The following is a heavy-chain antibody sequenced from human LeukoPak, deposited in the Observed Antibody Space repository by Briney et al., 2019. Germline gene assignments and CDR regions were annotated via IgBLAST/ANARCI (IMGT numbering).Heavy chain of an antibody. CDR3: AGWGDSGYDHS. CDR1: GYTFTSNP. D-gene: IGHD5-12*01. J-gene: IGHJ4*02. CDR2: INVGNGNT. Sequence: ASVKVSCKASGYTFTSNPMYWVRQAPGQRLEWMGWINVGNGNTKYSQNLQDRVTITRDTSASTAYMELSSLRSEDTAVYYCAGWGDSGYDHSWGQGTLVTVSS. V-gene: IGHV1-3*01.